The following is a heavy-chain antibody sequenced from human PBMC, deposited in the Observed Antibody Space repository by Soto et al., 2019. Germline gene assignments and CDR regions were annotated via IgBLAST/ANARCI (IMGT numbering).Heavy chain of an antibody. CDR3: AKQLRGSGWYPLDS. J-gene: IGHJ4*02. CDR1: GFTLGNYW. V-gene: IGHV3-7*01. Sequence: GGSLRLSCLASGFTLGNYWMSWVRQAPGKGLEWVANIKEDGSQQYYVDSVKGRFTISRGNSNNTLYLEMNSLRTEDTAVYYCAKQLRGSGWYPLDSWGQGTPVTVSS. D-gene: IGHD6-19*01. CDR2: IKEDGSQQ.